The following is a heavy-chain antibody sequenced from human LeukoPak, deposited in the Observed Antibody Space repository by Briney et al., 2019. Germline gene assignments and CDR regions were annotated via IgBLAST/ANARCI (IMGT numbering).Heavy chain of an antibody. CDR1: GGSISSYY. Sequence: SETLSLTCTVSGGSISSYYWSWIRQPPGKGLEWIGYIYYSGSTNYNPSLKSRVTISVDTSKNQFSLKLSSVTAADTAVYYCARAGDSSGYYYDPQYAFDIWGQGTMVTVSS. CDR2: IYYSGST. J-gene: IGHJ3*02. V-gene: IGHV4-59*01. D-gene: IGHD3-22*01. CDR3: ARAGDSSGYYYDPQYAFDI.